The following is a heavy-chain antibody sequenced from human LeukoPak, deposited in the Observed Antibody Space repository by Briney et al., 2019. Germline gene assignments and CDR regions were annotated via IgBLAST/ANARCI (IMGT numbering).Heavy chain of an antibody. CDR3: ARWVSQYYFDY. V-gene: IGHV3-7*01. CDR1: GFTFNSYW. D-gene: IGHD2-21*01. J-gene: IGHJ4*02. Sequence: GGSLRLSCAASGFTFNSYWMSWVRQAPGKGLEWVANINQDGSKKYFGDSVKGRFTISRDNAQNSVFLQMDSLRVDDTAVYYCARWVSQYYFDYWGQGTQVTVS. CDR2: INQDGSKK.